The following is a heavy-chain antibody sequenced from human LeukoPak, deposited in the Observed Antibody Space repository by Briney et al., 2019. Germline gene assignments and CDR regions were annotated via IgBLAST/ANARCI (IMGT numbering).Heavy chain of an antibody. V-gene: IGHV3-23*01. CDR3: TTPGDSGWYNH. D-gene: IGHD6-19*01. J-gene: IGHJ4*02. CDR2: ISRNGAHP. CDR1: GLTFSGYA. Sequence: PGGSLRLSCAASGLTFSGYAMNWVRQAPGKGLEWVSVISRNGAHPYYIDSVRDRFTVSRDNSKNIMYLQMNSLRAEDAALYYCTTPGDSGWYNHWGQGTLVTVSS.